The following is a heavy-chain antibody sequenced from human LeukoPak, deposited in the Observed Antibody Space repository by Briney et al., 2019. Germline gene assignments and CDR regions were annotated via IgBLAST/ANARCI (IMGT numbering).Heavy chain of an antibody. Sequence: PGGSLRLSGAASGFTFSNFAMNWVRQAPGKGLEWVSAISASGDRTYYADSVKGRFTISRDNSKNTLYLQMNSLRAEDTAVYYCAKGGGWLYYFDYWGQGALVTVSS. CDR1: GFTFSNFA. CDR2: ISASGDRT. J-gene: IGHJ4*02. V-gene: IGHV3-23*01. D-gene: IGHD6-19*01. CDR3: AKGGGWLYYFDY.